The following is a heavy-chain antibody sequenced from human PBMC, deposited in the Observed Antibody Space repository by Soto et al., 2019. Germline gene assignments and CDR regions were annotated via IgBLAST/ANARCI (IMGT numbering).Heavy chain of an antibody. CDR3: AGGGPRIAEAGDFDY. V-gene: IGHV4-4*02. D-gene: IGHD6-13*01. Sequence: SETLSLTCAFSGCSLSRSNLWSWVRPPPGKGLEWIGEIYHSGSTNYNPSLKSRVTISVDKSKNQFSLKLSSVTAADTAVYYCAGGGPRIAEAGDFDYWGQGTLVTVSS. CDR1: GCSLSRSNL. J-gene: IGHJ4*02. CDR2: IYHSGST.